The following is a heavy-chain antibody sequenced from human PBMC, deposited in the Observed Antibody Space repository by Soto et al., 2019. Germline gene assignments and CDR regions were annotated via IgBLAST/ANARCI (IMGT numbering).Heavy chain of an antibody. CDR3: AKDLYAVSSSYYGMDV. Sequence: GGSLRPSCAASGFTFSSYGMHWVRQAPGKGLEWVAVISYDGSNKYYADSVKGRFTISRDNSKNTLYLQMNSLRAEDTAVYYCAKDLYAVSSSYYGMDVWGQGTTVTVSS. D-gene: IGHD6-6*01. CDR1: GFTFSSYG. V-gene: IGHV3-30*18. CDR2: ISYDGSNK. J-gene: IGHJ6*02.